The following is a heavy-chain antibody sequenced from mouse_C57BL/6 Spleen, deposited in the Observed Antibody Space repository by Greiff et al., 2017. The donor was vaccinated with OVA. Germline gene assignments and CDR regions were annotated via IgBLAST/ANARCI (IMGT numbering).Heavy chain of an antibody. CDR3: SRSTTAQASWFAY. V-gene: IGHV2-2*01. D-gene: IGHD3-2*02. Sequence: VQGVESGPGLVQPSQSLSITCTVSGFSLTSYGVHWVRQSPGKGLEWLGVIWSGGSTDDNAAFISRRSISKDNSKSKVFFKMNSLQADDTAIYSCSRSTTAQASWFAYWGQGTLVTVSA. J-gene: IGHJ3*01. CDR2: IWSGGST. CDR1: GFSLTSYG.